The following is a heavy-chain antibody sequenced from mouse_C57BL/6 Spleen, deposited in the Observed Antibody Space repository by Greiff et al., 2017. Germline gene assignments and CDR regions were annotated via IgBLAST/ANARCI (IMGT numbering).Heavy chain of an antibody. CDR3: TREGYYGSSYRAWFAY. D-gene: IGHD1-1*01. Sequence: EVKLMESGEGLVKPGGSLKLSCAASGFTFSSYAMSWVRQTPEKRLEWVAYISSGGDYIYYADTVKGRFTISRDNARNTLYLQMSSLKSEDTAMYYCTREGYYGSSYRAWFAYWGQGTLVTVSA. CDR2: ISSGGDYI. CDR1: GFTFSSYA. J-gene: IGHJ3*01. V-gene: IGHV5-9-1*02.